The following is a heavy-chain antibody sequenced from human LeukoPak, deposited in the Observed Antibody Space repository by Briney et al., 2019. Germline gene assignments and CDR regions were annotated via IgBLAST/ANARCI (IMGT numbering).Heavy chain of an antibody. J-gene: IGHJ5*02. CDR2: ISGTSRTI. V-gene: IGHV3-48*04. Sequence: QPGGSLRLSCAASGLTFSSYSMNWVRQAPGKGLEWVAYISGTSRTIYYADSVKGRFTISRDNAKNSLYLQMASLRAEDTAVYYCARDRAVAGTGWWFDPWGQGTLVTVSS. D-gene: IGHD6-19*01. CDR3: ARDRAVAGTGWWFDP. CDR1: GLTFSSYS.